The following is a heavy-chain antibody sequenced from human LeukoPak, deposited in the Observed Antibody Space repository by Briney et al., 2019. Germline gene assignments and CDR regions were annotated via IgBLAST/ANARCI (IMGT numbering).Heavy chain of an antibody. D-gene: IGHD3-16*01. CDR3: ASGPEVSLGVTTPYFDY. CDR1: GYTSTRYY. V-gene: IGHV1-2*02. CDR2: INPHSGGA. Sequence: ASVKVSCKASGYTSTRYYLHWVRQAPGQGLEWVGWINPHSGGADCAQKFQGRVTMTRDTSITTAYMELSRLTSDDTAVYYCASGPEVSLGVTTPYFDYWGRGTLVTVSS. J-gene: IGHJ4*02.